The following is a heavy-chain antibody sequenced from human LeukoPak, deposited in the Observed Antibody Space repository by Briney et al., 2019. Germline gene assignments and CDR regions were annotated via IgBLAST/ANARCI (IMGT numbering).Heavy chain of an antibody. D-gene: IGHD3-9*01. CDR2: INPNSGGT. J-gene: IGHJ5*02. CDR1: GYTFTGYY. V-gene: IGHV1-2*06. CDR3: ATETRELRYFDWLLYFDP. Sequence: ASVKVSXKASGYTFTGYYMHWVRQAPGQGLEWMGRINPNSGGTNYAQKFQGRVTMTRDTSISTAYMELSRLRSDDTAVYYCATETRELRYFDWLLYFDPWGQGTLVTVSS.